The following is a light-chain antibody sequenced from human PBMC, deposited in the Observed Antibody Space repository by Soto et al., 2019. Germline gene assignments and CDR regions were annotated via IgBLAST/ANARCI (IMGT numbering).Light chain of an antibody. J-gene: IGLJ3*02. CDR2: EDN. CDR3: CSYAGGRTWV. CDR1: SSDVGSHNL. V-gene: IGLV2-23*01. Sequence: QSALTQPASVSGSPGQSITISCTGTSSDVGSHNLVSWYQQHPGKAPKLMIYEDNKRPSGVSNRFSGSKSGNTASLTISGLQAEDEADYYCCSYAGGRTWVFGGGTKLTVL.